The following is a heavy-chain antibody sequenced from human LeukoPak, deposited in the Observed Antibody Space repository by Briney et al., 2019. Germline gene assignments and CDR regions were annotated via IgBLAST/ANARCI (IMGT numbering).Heavy chain of an antibody. CDR1: GGTISSEGYY. D-gene: IGHD6-19*01. V-gene: IGHV4-61*02. J-gene: IGHJ3*02. CDR2: IYTSGRT. Sequence: SQTLSLTCTVSGGTISSEGYYWSWIRQPAGKGLEWIGRIYTSGRTNCNPSLKSRVTISVDTSKNQFSLKLNSVTAADTAMYYCARDMTGSGWYDAFDIWGQGTMVAVSS. CDR3: ARDMTGSGWYDAFDI.